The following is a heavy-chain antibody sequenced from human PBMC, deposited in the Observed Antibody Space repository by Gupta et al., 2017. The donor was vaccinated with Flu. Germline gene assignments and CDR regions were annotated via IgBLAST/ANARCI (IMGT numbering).Heavy chain of an antibody. CDR1: TLSDYW. J-gene: IGHJ5*01. CDR2: INRDGSVR. V-gene: IGHV3-7*01. Sequence: TLSDYWMSWGRQAPGKGPELVANINRDGSVRNYMDFVRGRFTISRDNAKNAVYFQMNSLRVDDTAVYYCARDVGSGDYDSWGQGTLVTVSS. CDR3: ARDVGSGDYDS. D-gene: IGHD4-17*01.